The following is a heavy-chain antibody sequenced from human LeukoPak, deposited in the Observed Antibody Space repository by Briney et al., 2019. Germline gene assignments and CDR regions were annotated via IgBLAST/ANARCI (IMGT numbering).Heavy chain of an antibody. CDR1: GFTFGSYE. CDR3: ASYDSSVNYYYYGMDV. Sequence: GGSLRLSCAASGFTFGSYEMNWVRQAPGKGLEWVSYISSSGSTIYYADSVKGRFTISRDNAKNSLYLQMNSLRAEDTAVYYCASYDSSVNYYYYGMDVWGQGTTVTVSS. CDR2: ISSSGSTI. V-gene: IGHV3-48*03. J-gene: IGHJ6*02. D-gene: IGHD3-22*01.